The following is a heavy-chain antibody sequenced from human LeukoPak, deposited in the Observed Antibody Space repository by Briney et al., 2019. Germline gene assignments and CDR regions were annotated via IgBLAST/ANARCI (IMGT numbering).Heavy chain of an antibody. Sequence: GGSLRLSCAASGFTVSSNYMSWVRQAPGKGLEWVSAIYSTGGTSYADSVKGRFTISRDNAKNTVYLQMSSLNAGDTAVYYCAGNNWNCWPYWGQGALVSVSS. CDR3: AGNNWNCWPY. D-gene: IGHD1-7*01. CDR1: GFTVSSNY. CDR2: IYSTGGT. J-gene: IGHJ4*02. V-gene: IGHV3-53*01.